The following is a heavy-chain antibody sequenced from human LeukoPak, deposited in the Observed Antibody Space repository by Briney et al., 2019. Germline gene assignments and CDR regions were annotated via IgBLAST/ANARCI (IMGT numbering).Heavy chain of an antibody. CDR1: GYTFTSYG. D-gene: IGHD2-2*01. CDR2: ISAYNGNT. V-gene: IGHV1-18*01. J-gene: IGHJ6*03. CDR3: ASHCSSTSCYGSYMDV. Sequence: ASVKVSCKASGYTFTSYGISWVRQAPGQGLEWMGWISAYNGNTNYAQKLQGRVTMTTDTSTSTAYMELRSLRSDDTAVYYCASHCSSTSCYGSYMDVWGKGTTVTVSS.